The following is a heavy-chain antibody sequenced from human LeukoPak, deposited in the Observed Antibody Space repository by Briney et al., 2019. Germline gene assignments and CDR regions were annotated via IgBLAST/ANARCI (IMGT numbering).Heavy chain of an antibody. CDR2: ISSSGSTI. CDR1: GFTFSSYE. CDR3: ASRTTVTTVDY. J-gene: IGHJ4*02. Sequence: GGSLRLSCAASGFTFSSYEMNWVRQAPGKGLEWVSYISSSGSTIYYADSVKGRFIISRDNAKNSLYLQMNSLRAEDTAVYYCASRTTVTTVDYWGQGTLVTVSS. D-gene: IGHD4-17*01. V-gene: IGHV3-48*03.